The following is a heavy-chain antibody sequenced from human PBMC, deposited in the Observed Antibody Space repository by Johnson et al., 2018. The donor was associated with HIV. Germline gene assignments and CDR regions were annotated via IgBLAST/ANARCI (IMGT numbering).Heavy chain of an antibody. Sequence: LSCAASGFTFSSYAMHWVRQAPGKGLEWVAVISYDGSNKYYADSVKGRFTISRDNSKNTLYLQMNSLRAEDTAVFYCARDRGYLDAFDIWGQGTMVTVSS. D-gene: IGHD1-26*01. V-gene: IGHV3-30-3*01. CDR3: ARDRGYLDAFDI. CDR2: ISYDGSNK. J-gene: IGHJ3*02. CDR1: GFTFSSYA.